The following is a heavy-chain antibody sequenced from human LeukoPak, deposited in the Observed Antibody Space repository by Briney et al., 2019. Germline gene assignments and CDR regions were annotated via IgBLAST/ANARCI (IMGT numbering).Heavy chain of an antibody. J-gene: IGHJ4*02. V-gene: IGHV1-2*02. CDR2: INVNSGGT. CDR1: GYTFTDDY. D-gene: IGHD2-15*01. CDR3: ARGYIVVVVAAPFDY. Sequence: ASLKVSCKASGYTFTDDYIHWVRQAPGQGLEWMGWINVNSGGTNYAQKFYARVTMTRDTSISTAYMELSRLRSDDTAVYYCARGYIVVVVAAPFDYWGQGTLVTVSS.